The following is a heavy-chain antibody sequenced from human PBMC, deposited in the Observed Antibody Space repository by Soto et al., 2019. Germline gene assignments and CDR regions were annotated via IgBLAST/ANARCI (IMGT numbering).Heavy chain of an antibody. V-gene: IGHV4-61*01. Sequence: SETLSLTCTVSGGSVNSDFYYWSWIRQPPGKGLEWIGYIYYTGSTNYNPSLKSRVTISLDTSRNQFSLKLSSVTAADTAVFYCAREYSNSPEAFDYWGQGALVTVSS. CDR1: GGSVNSDFYY. J-gene: IGHJ4*02. CDR3: AREYSNSPEAFDY. D-gene: IGHD6-6*01. CDR2: IYYTGST.